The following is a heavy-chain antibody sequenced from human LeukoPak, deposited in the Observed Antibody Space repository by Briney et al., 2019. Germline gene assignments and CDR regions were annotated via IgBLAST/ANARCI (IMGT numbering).Heavy chain of an antibody. CDR2: IKQDGSEK. J-gene: IGHJ4*02. CDR3: PRERRPTVLYFDY. Sequence: GGSLRLSCAASGLTFSSYWMSWVRQAPGKGLEWVANIKQDGSEKYYVDSVKGRFTISRDNAKNSLYLQMNSLRAEDTAVYYCPRERRPTVLYFDYWGQGTLVTVSS. CDR1: GLTFSSYW. D-gene: IGHD4-17*01. V-gene: IGHV3-7*01.